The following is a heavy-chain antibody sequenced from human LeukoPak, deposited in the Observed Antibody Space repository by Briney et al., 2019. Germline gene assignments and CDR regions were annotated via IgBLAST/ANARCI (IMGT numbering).Heavy chain of an antibody. J-gene: IGHJ6*02. Sequence: SETLSLTCTVSGGSISSGDYFWSWIRQPPGKGLEWIGYIYYSGSTNYNPSLKSRVTISVDTSKNQFSLKLSSVTAADTAVYYCARGPFRGVIITPIYYYYGMDVWGQGTTVTVSS. CDR1: GGSISSGDYF. CDR3: ARGPFRGVIITPIYYYYGMDV. V-gene: IGHV4-61*08. CDR2: IYYSGST. D-gene: IGHD3-10*01.